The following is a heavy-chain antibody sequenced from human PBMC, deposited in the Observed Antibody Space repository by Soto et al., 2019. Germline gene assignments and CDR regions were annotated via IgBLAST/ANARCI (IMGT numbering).Heavy chain of an antibody. Sequence: DVQLVESGGGLVQPGRSLRLSCAASGFNFDDYAMHWVRQAPGKGLEWVSGISWSSVTFDYADSVKGRFTISRDNAKNSLYLQMNSLRAEDTAFYYCAKDHDEDFGYDLDYFDYWGQGTLVTVSS. CDR3: AKDHDEDFGYDLDYFDY. CDR1: GFNFDDYA. J-gene: IGHJ4*02. D-gene: IGHD5-12*01. CDR2: ISWSSVTF. V-gene: IGHV3-9*01.